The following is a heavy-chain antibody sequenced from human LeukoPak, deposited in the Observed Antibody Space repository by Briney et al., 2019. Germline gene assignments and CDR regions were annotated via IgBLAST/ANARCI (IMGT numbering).Heavy chain of an antibody. CDR1: GFTFSSYS. CDR3: AKGPYSSSSRSYFDY. Sequence: GGSLRLSCAASGFTFSSYSMHWVRQAPGKGLEWLAVILYDGSMQYYAESMKGRLTISRDNSRNTVYMQMSSLRTEDTAVYYCAKGPYSSSSRSYFDYWGQGTLVTVSS. J-gene: IGHJ4*02. V-gene: IGHV3-30*18. D-gene: IGHD6-13*01. CDR2: ILYDGSMQ.